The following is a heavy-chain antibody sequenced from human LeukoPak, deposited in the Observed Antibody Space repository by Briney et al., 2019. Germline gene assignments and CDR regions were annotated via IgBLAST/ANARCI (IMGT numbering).Heavy chain of an antibody. V-gene: IGHV1-18*04. J-gene: IGHJ4*02. CDR3: ARTPIAAAGTIFDF. CDR2: ISAYNGNT. CDR1: GYTFTSYG. Sequence: ASVKLSCTASGYTFTSYGISWVRQAPGQGLEWMGWISAYNGNTNYAQKLQGRVTMTTDTSTSTAYMELRSLRSDDTAVYYCARTPIAAAGTIFDFWGQGALVTVSS. D-gene: IGHD6-13*01.